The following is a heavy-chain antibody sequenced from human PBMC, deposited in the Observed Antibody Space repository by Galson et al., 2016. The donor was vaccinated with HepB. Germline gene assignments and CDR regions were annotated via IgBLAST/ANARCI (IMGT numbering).Heavy chain of an antibody. CDR3: TTDMFGAANSGYYVDY. V-gene: IGHV3-15*01. CDR1: GFTFYNTW. D-gene: IGHD3-22*01. J-gene: IGHJ4*02. CDR2: IKSNTNGGTA. Sequence: SLRLSCAASGFTFYNTWMSWVRQAPGKGLEWVGRIKSNTNGGTADYAAPVKGRFTISRDDSKDTLYLQMNSLKTEDTAVYYCTTDMFGAANSGYYVDYWGQGTLVTVSS.